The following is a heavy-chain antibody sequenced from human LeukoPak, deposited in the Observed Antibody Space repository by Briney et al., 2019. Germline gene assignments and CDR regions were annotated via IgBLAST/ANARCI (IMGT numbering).Heavy chain of an antibody. V-gene: IGHV4-4*07. Sequence: SQTLSLTCTVSGGSISNYQWTWIRQPAGKGLEWIGQIHSSVSTNYNPPLKSRVTMSIDTPERQVSLTIRSVTAADTALYYCARRDISTGWSFDSWGQRTLVTDSS. CDR1: GGSISNYQ. D-gene: IGHD6-19*01. CDR2: IHSSVST. J-gene: IGHJ4*02. CDR3: ARRDISTGWSFDS.